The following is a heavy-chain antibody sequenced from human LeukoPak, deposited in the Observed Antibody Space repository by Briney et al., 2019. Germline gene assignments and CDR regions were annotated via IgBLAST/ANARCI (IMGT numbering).Heavy chain of an antibody. V-gene: IGHV1-8*01. J-gene: IGHJ4*02. CDR2: MNPNSGNT. Sequence: ASVKASCKASGYTFTSYDITWVRQATGQGLEWMGWMNPNSGNTGYAQKFQGRVTMTRNTSISTAYMELSSLRSEDTAVYYCARADYGDYVDYFDYWGQGTLVTVSS. CDR3: ARADYGDYVDYFDY. CDR1: GYTFTSYD. D-gene: IGHD4-17*01.